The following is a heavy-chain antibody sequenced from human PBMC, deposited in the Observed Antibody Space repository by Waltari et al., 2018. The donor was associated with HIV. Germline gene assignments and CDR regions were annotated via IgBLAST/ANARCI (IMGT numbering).Heavy chain of an antibody. CDR1: GYSISSGYY. CDR3: AAHREGSIAARPDNPFDY. CDR2: FYHSGST. V-gene: IGHV4-38-2*01. D-gene: IGHD6-6*01. Sequence: QVQLQESGPGLVKPSETLSLTCAVSGYSISSGYYWGWIRQPPGKGLEWIGSFYHSGSTYHNPSLKSRVTISVDTSKNQCSLKLSSVTAADTAVYYCAAHREGSIAARPDNPFDYWGQGTLVTVSS. J-gene: IGHJ4*02.